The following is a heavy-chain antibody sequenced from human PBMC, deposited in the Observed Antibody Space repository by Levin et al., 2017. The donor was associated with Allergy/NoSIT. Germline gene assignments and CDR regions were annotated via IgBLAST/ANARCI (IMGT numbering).Heavy chain of an antibody. V-gene: IGHV3-11*01. CDR2: ISSSGSTI. Sequence: GESLKISCAASGFTFSDYYMSWIRQAPGKGLEWVSYISSSGSTIYYADSVKGRFTISRDNAKNSLYLQMNSLRAEDTAVYYCARVELAVAGTPNLGFDYWGQGTLVTVSS. D-gene: IGHD6-19*01. CDR3: ARVELAVAGTPNLGFDY. J-gene: IGHJ4*02. CDR1: GFTFSDYY.